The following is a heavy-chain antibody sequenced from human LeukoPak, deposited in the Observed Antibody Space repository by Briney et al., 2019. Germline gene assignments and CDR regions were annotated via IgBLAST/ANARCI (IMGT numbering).Heavy chain of an antibody. V-gene: IGHV3-30-3*01. CDR1: GFTFSNYA. J-gene: IGHJ6*03. Sequence: GGSLRLSCAASGFTFSNYAIHWVRQAPGKGLEWVAVISYDGSNKYYADSVKGRFTISRDNSKNTLYLQMNSLRAEDTAVYYCARVQLSGSYIRSFDMGVWGKGTTVTVSS. D-gene: IGHD1-26*01. CDR2: ISYDGSNK. CDR3: ARVQLSGSYIRSFDMGV.